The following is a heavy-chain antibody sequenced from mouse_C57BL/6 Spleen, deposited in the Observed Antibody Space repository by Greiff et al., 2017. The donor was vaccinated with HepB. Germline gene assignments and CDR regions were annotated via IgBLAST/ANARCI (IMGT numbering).Heavy chain of an antibody. Sequence: VQLQQSGGGLVKPGGSLKLSCAASGFTFSDYGMHWVRQAPEKGLEWVAYISSGSSTIYYADTVKGRFTISRDNAKNTLFLQMTSLRSEDTAMYYCARAYYSKGGYAMDYWGQGTSVTVSS. D-gene: IGHD2-5*01. V-gene: IGHV5-17*01. CDR3: ARAYYSKGGYAMDY. CDR2: ISSGSSTI. CDR1: GFTFSDYG. J-gene: IGHJ4*01.